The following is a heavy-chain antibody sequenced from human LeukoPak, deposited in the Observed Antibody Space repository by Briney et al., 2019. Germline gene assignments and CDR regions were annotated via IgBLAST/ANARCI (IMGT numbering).Heavy chain of an antibody. CDR3: AKDYSNIPAPANLLFDY. V-gene: IGHV3-23*01. J-gene: IGHJ4*02. D-gene: IGHD6-13*01. CDR2: ITASGDTT. Sequence: HPGGSLRLSCAASGFTFSGYAMSWVRQAPGKGLEWVSGITASGDTTFYADSVKGRFTISRDNSDNTLYLQMNSLRAEDTALYYCAKDYSNIPAPANLLFDYWGQGTLVTVPS. CDR1: GFTFSGYA.